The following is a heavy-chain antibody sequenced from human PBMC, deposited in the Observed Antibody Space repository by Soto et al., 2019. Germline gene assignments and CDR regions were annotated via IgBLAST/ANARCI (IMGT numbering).Heavy chain of an antibody. V-gene: IGHV1-69*01. D-gene: IGHD2-21*02. CDR2: IIPIFDTV. CDR3: AGDEYGDCTDDNLYGMYV. Sequence: QVQLVQSGAEVNNPGPSVKVSCQASGGTFSSYAISCVRQAPGQGLEWLGGIIPIFDTVNYAQKFQGRVTFTPDESTNTAYMELNAQRSEDTAIYYCAGDEYGDCTDDNLYGMYVWGQGTTVTVSS. CDR1: GGTFSSYA. J-gene: IGHJ6*02.